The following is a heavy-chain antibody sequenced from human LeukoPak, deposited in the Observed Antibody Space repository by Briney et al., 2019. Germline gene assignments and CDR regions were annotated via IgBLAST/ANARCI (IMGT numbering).Heavy chain of an antibody. CDR2: IYYSGST. CDR1: GGSISSSSYY. J-gene: IGHJ4*02. V-gene: IGHV4-39*01. CDR3: ARLGSGPYDYVWGSYHPYYFDY. Sequence: PSETLSLTCTVSGGSISSSSYYWGWIRQPPGKGLEWIGSIYYSGSTYYNPSLKSRVTISVDTSKNQFSLKLSSVTAADTAVYYFARLGSGPYDYVWGSYHPYYFDYWGQGTLATVSS. D-gene: IGHD3-16*02.